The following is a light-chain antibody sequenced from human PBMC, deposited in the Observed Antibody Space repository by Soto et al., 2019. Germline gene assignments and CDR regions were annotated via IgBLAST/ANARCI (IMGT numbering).Light chain of an antibody. CDR2: DSS. CDR1: QDITNY. Sequence: DIEMTQSPSSLSSSVGDRVTITCQASQDITNYLNWYQQKPGKAPKLLIYDSSNLETGVPSRFSGSGSGTDFVFTISSLQPEDLASSYCQQYDNLPLTFGPGTRVNVK. CDR3: QQYDNLPLT. J-gene: IGKJ3*01. V-gene: IGKV1-33*01.